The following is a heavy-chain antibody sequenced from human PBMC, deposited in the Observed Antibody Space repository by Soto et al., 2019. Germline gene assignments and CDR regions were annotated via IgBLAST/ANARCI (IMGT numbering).Heavy chain of an antibody. D-gene: IGHD3-10*01. V-gene: IGHV3-73*01. CDR2: IRSKGNNYAT. Sequence: PGGFLRLSCAASGFTFNGSAMHWVRQADGKGLEWVGRIRSKGNNYATAYAESVNGRFTISRDDSKHTAYLQMNSLKTEDTAVYYCTRHPGGSGSFPYFASWGQGTLVNVSS. J-gene: IGHJ4*02. CDR3: TRHPGGSGSFPYFAS. CDR1: GFTFNGSA.